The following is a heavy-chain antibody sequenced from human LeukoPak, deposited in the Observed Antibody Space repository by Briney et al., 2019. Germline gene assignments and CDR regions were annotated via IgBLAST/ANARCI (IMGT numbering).Heavy chain of an antibody. CDR3: AKERRRHIVVVTASGY. CDR1: GFTFSSYS. V-gene: IGHV3-21*04. Sequence: GGSLRLSCAASGFTFSSYSMNWVRQAPGKGLEWVSSISSSSSYIYYADSVKGRFTISRDNSKNTLYLQMNSLRAEDTAVYYCAKERRRHIVVVTASGYWGQGTLVTVSS. D-gene: IGHD2-21*02. J-gene: IGHJ4*02. CDR2: ISSSSSYI.